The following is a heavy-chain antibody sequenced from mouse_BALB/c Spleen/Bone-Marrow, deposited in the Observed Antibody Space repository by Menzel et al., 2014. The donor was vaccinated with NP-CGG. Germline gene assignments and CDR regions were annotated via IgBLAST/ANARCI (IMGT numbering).Heavy chain of an antibody. Sequence: VQLQQSGAELVKPGASVKLSCTASGFNIKDTYMRWVKQRPEQGLEWIGRIDPANDNTKYDPKFQGKATITADTSSNTAYLQLSSLTSEDTAVYYCARWEYYAMDYWGQGTSVTVSS. CDR1: GFNIKDTY. CDR3: ARWEYYAMDY. D-gene: IGHD4-1*01. J-gene: IGHJ4*01. CDR2: IDPANDNT. V-gene: IGHV14-3*02.